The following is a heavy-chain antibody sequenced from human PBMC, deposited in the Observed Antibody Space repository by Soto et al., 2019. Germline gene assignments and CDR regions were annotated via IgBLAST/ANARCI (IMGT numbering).Heavy chain of an antibody. CDR1: GFTFSTYG. Sequence: QVQLVESGGGVVQAGGSLGLSCTASGFTFSTYGMHWVRQAPGKGPEWVAVMSHDGSHKAFLDSVKGRFIISRDNSKNTRYLQMNSLRPDDTAVDYCARLPRSGWDHYYYGMDVWGQGTTVIVSS. CDR2: MSHDGSHK. J-gene: IGHJ6*02. D-gene: IGHD6-19*01. CDR3: ARLPRSGWDHYYYGMDV. V-gene: IGHV3-30*03.